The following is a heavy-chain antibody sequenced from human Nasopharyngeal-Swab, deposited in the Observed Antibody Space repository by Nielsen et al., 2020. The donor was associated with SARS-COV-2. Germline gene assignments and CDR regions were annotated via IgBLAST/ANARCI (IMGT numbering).Heavy chain of an antibody. CDR1: GYTFTNYG. Sequence: ASVKVSCKASGYTFTNYGITWVRQAPGQGLEWMGWINTNTGNPTYAQGFTGRFVFSLDTSVSTAYLQISSLKAEDTAVYYCARDNPDDAFDIWGQGTMVTVSS. J-gene: IGHJ3*02. CDR2: INTNTGNP. D-gene: IGHD1-14*01. CDR3: ARDNPDDAFDI. V-gene: IGHV7-4-1*02.